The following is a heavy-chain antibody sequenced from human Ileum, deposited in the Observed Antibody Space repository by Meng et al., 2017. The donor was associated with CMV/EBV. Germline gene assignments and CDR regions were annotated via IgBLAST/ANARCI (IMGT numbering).Heavy chain of an antibody. Sequence: QVHLVQSGAEVKKPGASVQVSCKASGYTLSTYNMHWLRQAPGEGLEWMGVINPTNGGTDYAQQFQGRVTMTTDTSTNTDYLELSSLTSDDTAVYYCARVLVAGRAEYHYWCQGTLVTVSS. CDR2: INPTNGGT. V-gene: IGHV1-46*01. CDR1: GYTLSTYN. J-gene: IGHJ4*02. D-gene: IGHD6-19*01. CDR3: ARVLVAGRAEYHY.